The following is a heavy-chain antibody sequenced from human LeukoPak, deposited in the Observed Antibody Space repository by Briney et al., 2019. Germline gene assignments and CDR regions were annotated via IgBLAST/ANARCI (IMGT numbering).Heavy chain of an antibody. CDR2: INHSGST. J-gene: IGHJ4*02. D-gene: IGHD3-10*01. Sequence: SETLSLTCAVYGGSFSGYYWSWIRQPPGKGLEWIGEINHSGSTNYNPSLKSRVTISVDTSKNQFSLKLSSVTAADTAVYYCARERVLLWFGELFYWGQGTLVTVSS. CDR1: GGSFSGYY. CDR3: ARERVLLWFGELFY. V-gene: IGHV4-34*01.